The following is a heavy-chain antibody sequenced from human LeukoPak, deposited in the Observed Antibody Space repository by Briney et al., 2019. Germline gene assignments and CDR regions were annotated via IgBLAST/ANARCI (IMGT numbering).Heavy chain of an antibody. J-gene: IGHJ5*01. Sequence: PGGSLRLSCAASGFTFSSHDMNWVRQAPGKGLEGLSYISSGSTTMDYADSVKGRFTISRDNAKNSLFLQMNSLRAEDTGIYFCARDRGNSAYGAWFDSWGQGALVTVSS. CDR2: ISSGSTTM. CDR3: ARDRGNSAYGAWFDS. CDR1: GFTFSSHD. D-gene: IGHD5-12*01. V-gene: IGHV3-48*03.